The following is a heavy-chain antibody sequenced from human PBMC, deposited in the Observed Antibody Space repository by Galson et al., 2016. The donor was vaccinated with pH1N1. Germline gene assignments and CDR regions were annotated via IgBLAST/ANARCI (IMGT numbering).Heavy chain of an antibody. Sequence: SLRLSCAASRFTFSDYYMSWIRQAPGKGLEWVSYISNSGGSIYYADSVEGRFTISRDNAKNTVYLQMNSLRADDAAVYYCAKHPYYVDTSKIDYWGQGTLVSVSS. CDR1: RFTFSDYY. D-gene: IGHD5-18*01. CDR3: AKHPYYVDTSKIDY. J-gene: IGHJ4*02. V-gene: IGHV3-11*01. CDR2: ISNSGGSI.